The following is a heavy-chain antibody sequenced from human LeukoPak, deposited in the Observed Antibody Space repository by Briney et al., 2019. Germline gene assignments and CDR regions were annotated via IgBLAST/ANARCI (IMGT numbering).Heavy chain of an antibody. CDR1: GYTFTSYD. Sequence: ASVKVSCKASGYTFTSYDINWVRQATGQGLEWMGWMNPNSGNTGYAHKFQGRVTMTRNTYISTAHMELSSLRSEDTAVYYCARRTRELGYCSGGSCYHDAFDIWGQGTMVTVS. D-gene: IGHD2-15*01. J-gene: IGHJ3*02. CDR2: MNPNSGNT. CDR3: ARRTRELGYCSGGSCYHDAFDI. V-gene: IGHV1-8*01.